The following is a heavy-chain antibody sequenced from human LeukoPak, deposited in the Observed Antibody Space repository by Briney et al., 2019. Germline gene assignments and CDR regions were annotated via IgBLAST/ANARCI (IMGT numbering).Heavy chain of an antibody. CDR3: AGGPGIAAAGYFDC. Sequence: PSETLSLTCAVYGGPFSDYYWTWIRQSPGKGLEWIGEINHSGSTNYNSSLKSRVTISVDPYKKQFSLKLSSVTAADTAVYSCAGGPGIAAAGYFDCWGQGTLVTVST. V-gene: IGHV4-34*01. J-gene: IGHJ4*02. D-gene: IGHD6-13*01. CDR2: INHSGST. CDR1: GGPFSDYY.